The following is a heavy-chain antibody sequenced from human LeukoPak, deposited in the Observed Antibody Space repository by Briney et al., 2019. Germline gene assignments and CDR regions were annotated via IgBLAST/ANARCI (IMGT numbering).Heavy chain of an antibody. CDR3: ARGGHRAAAAPYYYYYYMDV. CDR2: INPNSGGT. Sequence: ASVKVSCKASGYTFTGYYMHWVRQAPGQGLEWMGWINPNSGGTNYAQKFQGRVTMTRDTSISTAYMELSRLRSDDTAVYYCARGGHRAAAAPYYYYYYMDVWGKGTTVTISS. J-gene: IGHJ6*03. CDR1: GYTFTGYY. V-gene: IGHV1-2*02. D-gene: IGHD6-13*01.